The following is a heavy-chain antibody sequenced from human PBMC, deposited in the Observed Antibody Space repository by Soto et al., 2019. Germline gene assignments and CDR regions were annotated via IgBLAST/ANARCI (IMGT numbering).Heavy chain of an antibody. CDR3: AKDPGTSRYGTQHLYYYYGLDV. CDR2: LSYDGSNI. V-gene: IGHV3-30*18. J-gene: IGHJ6*02. D-gene: IGHD1-1*01. CDR1: GFTFSYYG. Sequence: QVQLVESGGGVVQPGRSLRLSCAVSGFTFSYYGMHWVRQAPGKGLEWVAVLSYDGSNIYYADSVKGRFTISRDNSKNXXYXQXXSLRAEDTAVYYCAKDPGTSRYGTQHLYYYYGLDVWGQGTTVTVSS.